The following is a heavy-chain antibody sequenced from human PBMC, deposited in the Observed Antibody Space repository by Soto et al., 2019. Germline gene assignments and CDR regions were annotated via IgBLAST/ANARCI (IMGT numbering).Heavy chain of an antibody. CDR3: AREGNHDAFDI. V-gene: IGHV3-33*01. CDR1: GFTFSSYG. J-gene: IGHJ3*02. D-gene: IGHD4-4*01. Sequence: GGSLRLSCAASGFTFSSYGMHWVRQAPGKGLEWVAVIWYDGSNKYYADSVKGRFTISRDNSKNTLYLQMNSLRAEDTAVYYCAREGNHDAFDIWGQGTTVTVSS. CDR2: IWYDGSNK.